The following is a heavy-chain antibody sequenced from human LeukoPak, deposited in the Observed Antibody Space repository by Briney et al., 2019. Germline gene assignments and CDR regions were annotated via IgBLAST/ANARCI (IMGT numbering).Heavy chain of an antibody. CDR3: ARARPIGDIAVAGTFDY. J-gene: IGHJ4*02. Sequence: SETLSLTCTVSGYSISSGYNWGWIRPPPGKGLEWIGSNYNSGSTYYTPSLKSRVTISVDTSMNQFSLKLSSVTAADTAVYYCARARPIGDIAVAGTFDYWGQGTLVTVSS. CDR1: GYSISSGYN. D-gene: IGHD6-19*01. V-gene: IGHV4-38-2*02. CDR2: NYNSGST.